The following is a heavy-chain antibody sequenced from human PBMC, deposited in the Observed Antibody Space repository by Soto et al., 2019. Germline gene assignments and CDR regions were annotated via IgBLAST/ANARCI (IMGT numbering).Heavy chain of an antibody. V-gene: IGHV4-59*08. D-gene: IGHD6-19*01. CDR3: ARVRAVAGDAFDI. J-gene: IGHJ3*02. Sequence: QEQLQESGPGLVKPSETLSLTCTVSGASISSYYWSWIQQPPGKGLEHIGNIHYSDTTYYNPSLKSRVTMSLDTSKNQFSLDLRSVTAADTAVYYCARVRAVAGDAFDIWGQGKMVTV. CDR2: IHYSDTT. CDR1: GASISSYY.